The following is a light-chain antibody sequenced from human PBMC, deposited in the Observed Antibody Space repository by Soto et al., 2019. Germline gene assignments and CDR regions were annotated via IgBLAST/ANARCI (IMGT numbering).Light chain of an antibody. J-gene: IGLJ2*01. V-gene: IGLV2-14*01. CDR3: SSYTSSSHVV. CDR2: DVS. Sequence: QSALTQPASVSGSPGQSITISCTGTSSDVGGYNYVSWYQQHPGKAPKLMIYDVSNRPSGVSNRFSGSKSGNTASLTISGLKAADEADYYCSSYTSSSHVVFGGGTKLTVL. CDR1: SSDVGGYNY.